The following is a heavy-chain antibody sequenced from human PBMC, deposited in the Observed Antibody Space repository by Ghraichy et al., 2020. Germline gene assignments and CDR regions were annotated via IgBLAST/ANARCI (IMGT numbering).Heavy chain of an antibody. J-gene: IGHJ5*02. D-gene: IGHD2-8*02. CDR3: ARGRRGTDWFDP. Sequence: GGSLRLSCAASGFTFSSYCMHWVRQGTGKGLEWVSVIGTDGDTNHEDSVKGRFTISRENAKNSLYLQMNNLRAGDTDVYYSARGRRGTDWFDPWGQGTLVTVSS. CDR2: IGTDGDT. CDR1: GFTFSSYC. V-gene: IGHV3-13*01.